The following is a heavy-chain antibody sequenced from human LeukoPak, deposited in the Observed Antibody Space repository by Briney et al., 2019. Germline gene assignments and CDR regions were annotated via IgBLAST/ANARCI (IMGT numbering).Heavy chain of an antibody. V-gene: IGHV4-59*08. D-gene: IGHD3-3*01. Sequence: SETLSLTCTVSGGSMTTHHWNWIRQTPGKGLEWIGYVFDSWRTKENPSLKSRVTISVDTSKNQFSLKLSSVTAADTAVYYCATFLGSTYYDFWSGYSTDAFDIWGQGAMVTVSS. CDR2: VFDSWRT. CDR1: GGSMTTHH. J-gene: IGHJ3*02. CDR3: ATFLGSTYYDFWSGYSTDAFDI.